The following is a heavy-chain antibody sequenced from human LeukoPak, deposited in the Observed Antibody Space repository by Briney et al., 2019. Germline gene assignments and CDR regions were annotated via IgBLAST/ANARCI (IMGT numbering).Heavy chain of an antibody. CDR2: ISAYNGNT. J-gene: IGHJ4*02. Sequence: GASVKVSCKASGYRFTSYGISWVRQAPGQERKWMGWISAYNGNTNYAQKPQGRVTMTTDTSTSTAYMELRSLRSDDTAVYYCARGGDGDILTGLVFDYWGQGTLVTVSS. CDR3: ARGGDGDILTGLVFDY. CDR1: GYRFTSYG. V-gene: IGHV1-18*01. D-gene: IGHD3-9*01.